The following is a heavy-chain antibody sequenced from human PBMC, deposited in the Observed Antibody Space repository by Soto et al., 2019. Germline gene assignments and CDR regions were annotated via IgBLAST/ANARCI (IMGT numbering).Heavy chain of an antibody. Sequence: EVQLVESGGGLVKPGGSLRLSCAASGFTFSSYSMNWVRQAPGKGLEWVSSISSSSSYIYYADSVKGRFTISRDNAKNSLYLKMNSLRAEDTAVYYCARDNYSSSWYARGEFDYWGQGTLVTVSS. D-gene: IGHD6-13*01. CDR2: ISSSSSYI. CDR3: ARDNYSSSWYARGEFDY. J-gene: IGHJ4*02. CDR1: GFTFSSYS. V-gene: IGHV3-21*01.